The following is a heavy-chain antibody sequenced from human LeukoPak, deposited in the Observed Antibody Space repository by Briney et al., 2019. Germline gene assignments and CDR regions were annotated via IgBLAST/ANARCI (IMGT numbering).Heavy chain of an antibody. Sequence: SVKVSCMASGGTFNTYAISWVRQAPGQGLEWMGRIIPILGIANYAQKFQGRVSITADKSTSTAYMELSSLRSEDTAVYYCARGPKWELLSLPYYYGMDVWGQGTTVTVSS. CDR2: IIPILGIA. CDR1: GGTFNTYA. J-gene: IGHJ6*02. CDR3: ARGPKWELLSLPYYYGMDV. D-gene: IGHD1-26*01. V-gene: IGHV1-69*04.